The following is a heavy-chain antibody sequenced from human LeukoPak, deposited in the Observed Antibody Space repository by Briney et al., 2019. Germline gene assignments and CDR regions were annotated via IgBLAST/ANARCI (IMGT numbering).Heavy chain of an antibody. CDR2: LGTNGRSA. CDR3: ARDLDYYGSGSYSYYYYGMDV. Sequence: GGSLRLSCSASGFTFSNYAMHWVRQSPGKGLQYVSSLGTNGRSAYYADSVTGRFTISRDNSENKLYLQMSSLRFEDTAVYYCARDLDYYGSGSYSYYYYGMDVWGQGTTVTVSS. V-gene: IGHV3-64*04. CDR1: GFTFSNYA. D-gene: IGHD3-10*01. J-gene: IGHJ6*02.